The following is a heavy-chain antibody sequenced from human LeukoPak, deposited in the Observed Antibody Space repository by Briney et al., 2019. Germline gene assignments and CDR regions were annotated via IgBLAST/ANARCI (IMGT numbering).Heavy chain of an antibody. D-gene: IGHD3-10*01. CDR1: GFTFSSYS. CDR3: ARDLMVRGRFGFDP. J-gene: IGHJ5*02. V-gene: IGHV3-21*01. Sequence: GGSLRLSCAASGFTFSSYSMNWVRQAPGKGLEWVSSVSSSSSYIYYADSVKGRFTISRDNAKNSLYLQMNSLRAEDTAVYYCARDLMVRGRFGFDPWGQGTLVTVSS. CDR2: VSSSSSYI.